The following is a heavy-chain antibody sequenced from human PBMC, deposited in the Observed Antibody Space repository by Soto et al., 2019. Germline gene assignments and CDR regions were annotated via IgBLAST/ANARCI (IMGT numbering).Heavy chain of an antibody. V-gene: IGHV1-18*04. CDR2: ISTDNGNT. CDR1: GYIFTSCG. Sequence: XSVKVSCKASGYIFTSCGISWVRQAPGQGLEWMGWISTDNGNTDYAQKFQGRVTMTTDTSTRTAYMELRSLRSDDTAVYYCARDWTVGATKRWFDHWGQGTLVTVSS. CDR3: ARDWTVGATKRWFDH. J-gene: IGHJ5*02. D-gene: IGHD1-26*01.